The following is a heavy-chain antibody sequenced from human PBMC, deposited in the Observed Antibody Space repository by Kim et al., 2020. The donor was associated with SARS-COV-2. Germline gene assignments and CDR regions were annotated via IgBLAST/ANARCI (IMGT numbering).Heavy chain of an antibody. Sequence: YTPSLKGRVTISVDTSKNQFSLKLSSVTAADTAVYYCARPGESMIVGFYYWGQGTLVTVSS. D-gene: IGHD3-22*01. V-gene: IGHV4-39*01. CDR3: ARPGESMIVGFYY. J-gene: IGHJ4*02.